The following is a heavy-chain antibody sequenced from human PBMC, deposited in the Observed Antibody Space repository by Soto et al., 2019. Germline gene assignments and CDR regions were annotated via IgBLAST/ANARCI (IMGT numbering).Heavy chain of an antibody. CDR2: IFPADSET. CDR1: GYGFIDYW. D-gene: IGHD3-16*01. CDR3: ARFGGATFTEGFFDY. V-gene: IGHV5-51*01. Sequence: GESLRISCKVSGYGFIDYWIAWVRQMPAKGLEWMGLIFPADSETKTIYSPSFQGQVTISVDKSVSTAYLQWSGLKASDTAVYYCARFGGATFTEGFFDYWGQGALVTVSS. J-gene: IGHJ4*02.